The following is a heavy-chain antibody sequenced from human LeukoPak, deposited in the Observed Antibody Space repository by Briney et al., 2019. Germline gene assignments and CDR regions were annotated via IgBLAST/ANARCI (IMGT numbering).Heavy chain of an antibody. CDR3: AREYVADSSPLFDY. V-gene: IGHV1-2*02. Sequence: ASVKVSCKASGYSFIGYSMHWVRQAPGQGLEWMGWINPNTGGTNYAQKFQGRVTMTRDTSISTAYMELSSLRSDDTAVYHCAREYVADSSPLFDYWGQRSLVTVSS. D-gene: IGHD6-13*01. J-gene: IGHJ4*02. CDR1: GYSFIGYS. CDR2: INPNTGGT.